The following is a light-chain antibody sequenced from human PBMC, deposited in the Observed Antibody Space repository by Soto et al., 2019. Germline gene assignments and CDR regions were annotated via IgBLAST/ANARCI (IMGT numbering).Light chain of an antibody. J-gene: IGKJ5*01. CDR3: QQYKNWPIT. V-gene: IGKV3D-15*01. CDR2: GAY. Sequence: EIVMTQSPATLSVSPGERATPSCRASQSVSSNLAWYQQKPGQAHRLLIYGAYTRATGIPARFRGSGSGTEFTLTISSLQSEDFEVYYCQQYKNWPITFGQGTRLEIK. CDR1: QSVSSN.